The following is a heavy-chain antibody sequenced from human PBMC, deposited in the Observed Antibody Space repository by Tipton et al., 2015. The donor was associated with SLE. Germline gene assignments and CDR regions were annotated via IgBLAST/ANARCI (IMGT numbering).Heavy chain of an antibody. D-gene: IGHD6-19*01. V-gene: IGHV4-61*02. CDR1: GDSMRSSMTTYY. CDR3: ARSVSGFYNDLDV. CDR2: IFVSGTT. Sequence: TLSLTCTVSGDSMRSSMTTYYWSWIRQTAGKGPEWMGRIFVSGTTNYNPSLKSRIALSVDTSKNQFSLKLTSLTAADTAVYYCARSVSGFYNDLDVWGQGTTVTVSS. J-gene: IGHJ6*02.